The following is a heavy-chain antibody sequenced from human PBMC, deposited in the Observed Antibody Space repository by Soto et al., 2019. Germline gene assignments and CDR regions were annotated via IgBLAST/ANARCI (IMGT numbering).Heavy chain of an antibody. V-gene: IGHV4-34*01. D-gene: IGHD6-13*01. CDR2: INQSGST. Sequence: QVQLQQWGAGLLKPSETLSLTCAVYGGSFSGYYWSGIRQPPGKGLEWIGEINQSGSTNYNPSLKSRVTISVDTSKNHFSLKLSSVTAADTAVYYCARTYSSSWSPFDYWGQGTLVTVSS. CDR3: ARTYSSSWSPFDY. J-gene: IGHJ4*02. CDR1: GGSFSGYY.